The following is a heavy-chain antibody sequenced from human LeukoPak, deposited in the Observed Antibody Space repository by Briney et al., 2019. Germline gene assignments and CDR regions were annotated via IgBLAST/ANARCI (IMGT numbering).Heavy chain of an antibody. J-gene: IGHJ3*02. D-gene: IGHD6-19*01. V-gene: IGHV3-21*01. Sequence: NAGGSLRFSCAASGFTFSSYSMNWVRQAPGKGLEWVSSISSSSSYIYYADSVKGRFTISRDNAKNSLYLQMNSLRAEDTAVYYCASLSVAGTAFDIWGQGTMVTVSS. CDR1: GFTFSSYS. CDR2: ISSSSSYI. CDR3: ASLSVAGTAFDI.